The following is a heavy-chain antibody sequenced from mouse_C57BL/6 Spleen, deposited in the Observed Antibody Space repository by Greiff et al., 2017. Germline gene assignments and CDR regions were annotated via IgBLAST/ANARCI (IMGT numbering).Heavy chain of an antibody. CDR2: ISSGSSTI. V-gene: IGHV5-17*01. Sequence: EVKLMESGGGLVKPGGSLKLSCAASGFTFSDYGMHWVRQAPEKGLEWVAYISSGSSTIYYADTVKGRFTISRDNAKNTLFLQRTSLRSEDTAMYYCARTSSGPYFDYWGQGTTLTVSS. J-gene: IGHJ2*01. CDR1: GFTFSDYG. CDR3: ARTSSGPYFDY.